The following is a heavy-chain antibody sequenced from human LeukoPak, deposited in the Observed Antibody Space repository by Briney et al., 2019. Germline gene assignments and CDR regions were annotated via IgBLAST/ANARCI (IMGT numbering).Heavy chain of an antibody. CDR3: AKDHTSMDLYYFDY. D-gene: IGHD5-18*01. CDR2: TSAGGGST. Sequence: GGSLSLSCAASGFSSSSYVMTWVRAAGGKGLGWVSTTSAGGGSTNYVDSVKCRVTISRDNPKTTLYLQMNSLRAEDRAVYYCAKDHTSMDLYYFDYWGQGTLVTVSS. CDR1: GFSSSSYV. V-gene: IGHV3-23*01. J-gene: IGHJ4*02.